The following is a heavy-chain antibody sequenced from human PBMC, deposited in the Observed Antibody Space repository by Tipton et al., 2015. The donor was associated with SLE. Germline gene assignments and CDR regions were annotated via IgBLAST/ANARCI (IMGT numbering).Heavy chain of an antibody. D-gene: IGHD3-3*01. CDR2: IYDSGYT. CDR3: ARDRGIFGTKGGSFDI. V-gene: IGHV4-31*03. Sequence: TLSLTCTVSGGSSSGGGYYWSWIRQLPGKDLEWIGDIYDSGYTHYSPSLKSRVTMSIDLSQNQFSLKMASVTAADTAVYFCARDRGIFGTKGGSFDIWGQGTMVTVYS. J-gene: IGHJ3*02. CDR1: GGSSSGGGYY.